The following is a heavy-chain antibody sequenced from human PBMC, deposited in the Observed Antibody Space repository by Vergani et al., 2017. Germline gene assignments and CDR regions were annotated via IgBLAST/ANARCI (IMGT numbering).Heavy chain of an antibody. J-gene: IGHJ1*01. CDR3: ARGYSSSWYGSFQH. CDR2: INHSGST. Sequence: QVQLQQWGAGLLKPSETLSLTCAVYGGSFSGYYWSWIRQPPGKGLEWIGEINHSGSTNYNPSLKSRVTISVDTSKNQFSLKLSSVTAADTAVYYCARGYSSSWYGSFQHWGQGTLVTVSS. D-gene: IGHD6-13*01. CDR1: GGSFSGYY. V-gene: IGHV4-34*01.